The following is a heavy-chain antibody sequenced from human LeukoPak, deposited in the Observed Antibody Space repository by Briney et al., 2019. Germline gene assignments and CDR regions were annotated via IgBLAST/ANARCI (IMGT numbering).Heavy chain of an antibody. CDR1: GFTFSSYE. V-gene: IGHV3-48*03. Sequence: PGGSLRLSCAAPGFTFSSYEMNWVRQAPGKGLEWVSYISSSDNTIYYADSVKGRFTISRDNAKNSLFLQMNSLRAGDTAVYYCARDAWDAFDIWGQGTMVTVSS. CDR2: ISSSDNTI. J-gene: IGHJ3*02. CDR3: ARDAWDAFDI.